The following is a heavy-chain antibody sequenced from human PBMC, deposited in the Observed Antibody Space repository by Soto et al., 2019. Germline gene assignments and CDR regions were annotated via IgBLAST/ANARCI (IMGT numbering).Heavy chain of an antibody. CDR3: AKDRERWIVVVTEYDY. CDR1: GFTFSNAW. Sequence: PGGSLRLSCAASGFTFSNAWMSWVRQAPGKGLEWVALIWYDENRKYYADSVKGRFTISRDNSKNTLYLQLNSLRAEDTAVYYCAKDRERWIVVVTEYDYWGQGTLVTVSS. V-gene: IGHV3-33*06. J-gene: IGHJ4*02. D-gene: IGHD3-22*01. CDR2: IWYDENRK.